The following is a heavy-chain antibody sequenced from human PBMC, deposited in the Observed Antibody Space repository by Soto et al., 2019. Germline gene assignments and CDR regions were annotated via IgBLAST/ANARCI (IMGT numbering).Heavy chain of an antibody. V-gene: IGHV3-30*18. CDR3: AKGVGNYWAFDY. J-gene: IGHJ4*02. CDR2: ISNDGSNK. Sequence: GGSLRLSCAASGFSFSTYGMHWVRQAPGKGLEWVAFISNDGSNKYYADSVKGRFTISRDNSKNTLYLQMNSLRAEDTAVYYCAKGVGNYWAFDYWGQGTLVTVSS. D-gene: IGHD1-26*01. CDR1: GFSFSTYG.